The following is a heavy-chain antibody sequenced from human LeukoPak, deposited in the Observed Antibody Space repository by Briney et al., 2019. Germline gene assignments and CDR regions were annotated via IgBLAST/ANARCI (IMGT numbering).Heavy chain of an antibody. CDR2: IYTGGST. CDR1: GFTFSSYW. D-gene: IGHD2-8*01. Sequence: PGGSLRLSCAASGFTFSSYWMHWVRQAPGKGLEWVSVIYTGGSTYYADSVNGRFTISRDNSKNTLYLQMNSLRAEDTAVYYCARNGQMRYFDYWGQGTLVTVSS. J-gene: IGHJ4*02. V-gene: IGHV3-66*01. CDR3: ARNGQMRYFDY.